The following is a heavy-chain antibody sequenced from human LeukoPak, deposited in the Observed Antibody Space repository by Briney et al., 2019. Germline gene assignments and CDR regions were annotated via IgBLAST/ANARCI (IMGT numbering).Heavy chain of an antibody. J-gene: IGHJ3*02. CDR1: GGSFSGYY. V-gene: IGHV4-34*01. CDR2: INHSGST. Sequence: SETLSLTCAVYGGSFSGYYWSWIRQPPGKGLEWIGEINHSGSTNYNPSLKSRVTISVDTSKNQFSLKLSSVTAADTAVYYCARLVGATAIDAFDIWGQGTMVTVSS. CDR3: ARLVGATAIDAFDI. D-gene: IGHD1-26*01.